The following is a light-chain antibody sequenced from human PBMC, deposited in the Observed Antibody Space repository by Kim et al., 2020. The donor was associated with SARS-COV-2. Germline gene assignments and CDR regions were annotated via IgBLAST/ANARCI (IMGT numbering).Light chain of an antibody. CDR1: SPTVGDGYD. CDR2: GKS. J-gene: IGLJ3*02. V-gene: IGLV1-40*01. CDR3: QAYDSSLGGLV. Sequence: RITNSYTGGSPTVGDGYDVKWYQQLSRSAPKLLIFGKSYRPAGVPDRFSGSKSVTSASLAITELQAEDEADYYCQAYDSSLGGLVFGGGTQLTVL.